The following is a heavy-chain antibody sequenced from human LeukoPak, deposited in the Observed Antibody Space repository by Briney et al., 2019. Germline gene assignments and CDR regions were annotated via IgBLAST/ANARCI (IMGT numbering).Heavy chain of an antibody. Sequence: SETLSLTCAVSGGSISSSNWWRWVRQPPGKGLEWIGEIYHSGNINYNSSLNSRLTMSVNRSKNPFSLILSSVTAADTAVYFCARQFYIGLADVWGKGTTVSVSS. CDR3: ARQFYIGLADV. J-gene: IGHJ6*04. V-gene: IGHV4-4*02. D-gene: IGHD3-3*01. CDR2: IYHSGNI. CDR1: GGSISSSNW.